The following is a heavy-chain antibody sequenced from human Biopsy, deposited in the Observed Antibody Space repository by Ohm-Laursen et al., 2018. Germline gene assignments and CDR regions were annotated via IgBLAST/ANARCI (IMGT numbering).Heavy chain of an antibody. V-gene: IGHV4-59*08. CDR2: VYYSGST. Sequence: SDTLSLTCIVSGGSISSYYWTWIQQPPGKGLEWIGDVYYSGSTNRNPSLKSRVTILVDTSKNQFSLKLNSVTAADTAVYYCGRREVVITHDAFDTWGQGTMVTVSS. J-gene: IGHJ3*02. D-gene: IGHD3-22*01. CDR1: GGSISSYY. CDR3: GRREVVITHDAFDT.